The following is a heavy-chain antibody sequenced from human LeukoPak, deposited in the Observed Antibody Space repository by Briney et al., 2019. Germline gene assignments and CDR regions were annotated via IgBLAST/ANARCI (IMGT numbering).Heavy chain of an antibody. J-gene: IGHJ6*03. CDR3: ARTLGASAPGTMDV. CDR1: GFTFDDYG. Sequence: GGSLRLSCAASGFTFDDYGMSWVRQAPGKGLEWVSGINWNGGSTGYADSVKGRFTISRDNAKNSLYLQMNSLRAEDTALYYCARTLGASAPGTMDVWGKGTTVTVSS. D-gene: IGHD3-16*01. CDR2: INWNGGST. V-gene: IGHV3-20*04.